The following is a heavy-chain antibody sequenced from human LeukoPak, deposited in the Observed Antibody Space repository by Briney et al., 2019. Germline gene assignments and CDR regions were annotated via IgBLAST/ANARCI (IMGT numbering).Heavy chain of an antibody. CDR1: GGSFSGYY. CDR3: ARRWGKNYCYYMDV. D-gene: IGHD3-16*01. J-gene: IGHJ6*03. V-gene: IGHV4-34*01. CDR2: INHSGST. Sequence: SETLSLTCAVYGGSFSGYYWSWIRQPPGKGLEWIGEINHSGSTNYNPSLKSRVTISVDTSKNQFSLKLSSVTAADTAVYYCARRWGKNYCYYMDVWGKGTTVTISS.